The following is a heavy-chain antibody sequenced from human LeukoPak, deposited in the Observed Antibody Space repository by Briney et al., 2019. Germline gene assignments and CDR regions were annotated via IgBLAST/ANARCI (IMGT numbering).Heavy chain of an antibody. Sequence: GGSLRLSCAASGFTFDDYTMHWVRQAPGKGLEWVSLISWDGGSTYYADSVKGRFTTSRDNSKNSLYLQMNSLRTEDTALYYCAKDAYSSRKPYYYGMDVWGQGTTVTVSS. CDR1: GFTFDDYT. D-gene: IGHD6-19*01. CDR3: AKDAYSSRKPYYYGMDV. J-gene: IGHJ6*02. V-gene: IGHV3-43*01. CDR2: ISWDGGST.